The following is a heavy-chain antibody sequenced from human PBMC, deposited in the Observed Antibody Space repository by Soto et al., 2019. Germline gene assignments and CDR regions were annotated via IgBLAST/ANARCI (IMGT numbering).Heavy chain of an antibody. V-gene: IGHV3-30*03. CDR2: ISYDGSNT. CDR3: ATEGGLSGPYYISSSYYFDY. Sequence: QVQLVESGGGVVQPGRSLRLSCVASGFTFSSYGMHWVRQAPGKGLEWVAIISYDGSNTYYADSVKGRFTISRDNSKNTLYLQMNSLRAEDTSVYYCATEGGLSGPYYISSSYYFDYWGQGTLVTVSS. D-gene: IGHD1-26*01. CDR1: GFTFSSYG. J-gene: IGHJ4*02.